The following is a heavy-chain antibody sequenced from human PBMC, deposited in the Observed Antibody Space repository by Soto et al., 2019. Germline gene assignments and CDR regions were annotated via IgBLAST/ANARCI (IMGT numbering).Heavy chain of an antibody. D-gene: IGHD3-10*01. CDR2: IWYDGSNK. V-gene: IGHV3-33*06. CDR1: GFTFSNYG. J-gene: IGHJ6*02. CDR3: AQISMVRGRDYYGMDV. Sequence: HPGGSLRLSCAASGFTFSNYGMHWVRQAPGKGLEWVAVIWYDGSNKYYADSVKGRFTISRDNSKNTLYLQMNSLRAEDTAVYYCAQISMVRGRDYYGMDVWGQGTTVTVSS.